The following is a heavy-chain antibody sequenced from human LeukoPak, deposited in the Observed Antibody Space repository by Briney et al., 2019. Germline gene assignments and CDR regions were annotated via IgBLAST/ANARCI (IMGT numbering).Heavy chain of an antibody. CDR2: IYYSGST. CDR3: AREGYYYDSSGYFDY. CDR1: GGSISSGGYY. Sequence: KASQTLSLTCTVSGGSISSGGYYWSWIRQHPGKGLEWIGYIYYSGSTYYNPSLKSRVTISVDTSKNQFSLKLSSVTAADTAVYYCAREGYYYDSSGYFDYWGQGTLVTVSS. J-gene: IGHJ4*02. V-gene: IGHV4-31*03. D-gene: IGHD3-22*01.